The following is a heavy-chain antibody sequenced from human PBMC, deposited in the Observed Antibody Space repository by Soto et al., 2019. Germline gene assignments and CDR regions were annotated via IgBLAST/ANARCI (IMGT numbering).Heavy chain of an antibody. D-gene: IGHD3-3*01. V-gene: IGHV4-59*01. Sequence: SETLSLTCTVSGGSISSYYWSWIRQPPGKGLEWIGYIYYSGSTNYNPSLKSRVTISVDTSKNQFSLKLSSVTAADTAVYYCASNGGIYDFWSGYFPQYYYGMDVWGQGTKVTVSS. CDR1: GGSISSYY. CDR3: ASNGGIYDFWSGYFPQYYYGMDV. J-gene: IGHJ6*02. CDR2: IYYSGST.